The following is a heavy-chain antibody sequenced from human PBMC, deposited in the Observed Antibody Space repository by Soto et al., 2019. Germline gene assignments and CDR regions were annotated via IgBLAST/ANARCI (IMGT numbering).Heavy chain of an antibody. J-gene: IGHJ6*02. CDR1: GFTFSNYG. CDR2: IWSDGSNE. Sequence: VQLVESGGGVVQPGMSLRLSCAASGFTFSNYGVHWVRQAPGKGLEWVAVIWSDGSNEYYADSVKGRFTISRDNTKNTLFLQKDSLTTEDTDVYHCARDIMVRGRNYYGRDVWGQGTTDTVSS. D-gene: IGHD3-10*01. V-gene: IGHV3-33*01. CDR3: ARDIMVRGRNYYGRDV.